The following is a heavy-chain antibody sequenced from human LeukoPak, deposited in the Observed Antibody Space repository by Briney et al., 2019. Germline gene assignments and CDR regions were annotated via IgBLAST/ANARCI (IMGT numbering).Heavy chain of an antibody. CDR1: GXTFSSYS. D-gene: IGHD2-21*02. Sequence: GGALRLSCAASGXTFSSYSVNWVRQAPGKGLEWVSSISSGSTYIFYAESVKGRFIISRDNAQNSLYLQMNSLRAEDTAIYYCARDRPAYCGGDCWFDPWGQGTLVTVSS. CDR3: ARDRPAYCGGDCWFDP. J-gene: IGHJ5*02. V-gene: IGHV3-21*01. CDR2: ISSGSTYI.